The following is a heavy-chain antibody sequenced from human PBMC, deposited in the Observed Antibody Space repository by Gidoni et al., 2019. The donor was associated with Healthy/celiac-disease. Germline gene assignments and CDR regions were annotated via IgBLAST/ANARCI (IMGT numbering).Heavy chain of an antibody. CDR3: ARGGSSSGGHFDY. Sequence: EVQLVESGGGLVQPGGSLRLSCAASGFTFSSYDMHWVRQATGKGLEWVSAIGTACDTYYPGSVKGRFTISRENAKNSLYLQMNSLRAGDTAVYYCARGGSSSGGHFDYWGQGTLVTVSS. V-gene: IGHV3-13*01. D-gene: IGHD6-6*01. J-gene: IGHJ4*02. CDR1: GFTFSSYD. CDR2: IGTACDT.